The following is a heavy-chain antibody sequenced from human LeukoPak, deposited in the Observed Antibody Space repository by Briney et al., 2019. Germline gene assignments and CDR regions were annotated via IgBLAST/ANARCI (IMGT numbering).Heavy chain of an antibody. V-gene: IGHV3-53*01. D-gene: IGHD5-24*01. CDR2: IYSGGGT. Sequence: GGSLRLSCAASGFIFSTKYMTWVRQAPGKGLEWVSVIYSGGGTYYSDSVEGRFTISRDNSKNTLYLQMNNLRAEDTALYYCASGEMATVTLDYWGQGTLVVVSS. J-gene: IGHJ4*02. CDR3: ASGEMATVTLDY. CDR1: GFIFSTKY.